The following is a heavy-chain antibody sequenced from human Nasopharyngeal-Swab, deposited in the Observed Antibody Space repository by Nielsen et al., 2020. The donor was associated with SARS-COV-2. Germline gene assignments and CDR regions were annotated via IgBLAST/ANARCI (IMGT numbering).Heavy chain of an antibody. Sequence: WIRQPPGKGLVWVSRINSDGSSTSYADSVKGRFTISRDNAKNTLHLQMNSLRAEDTAVYYCARDLLWFGETLDYWGQGTLVTVSS. CDR2: INSDGSST. V-gene: IGHV3-74*01. CDR3: ARDLLWFGETLDY. J-gene: IGHJ4*02. D-gene: IGHD3-10*01.